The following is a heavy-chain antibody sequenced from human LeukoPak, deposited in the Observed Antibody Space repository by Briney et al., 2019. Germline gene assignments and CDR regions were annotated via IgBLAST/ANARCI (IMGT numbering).Heavy chain of an antibody. CDR3: AKGPNGVGSTPMDV. D-gene: IGHD2-8*01. CDR2: ISGSGGST. Sequence: GGSLRLSCAASGFTFSSYAMSWVRQAPGKGLEWVSAISGSGGSTYYADSVKGRFTISRDNSKNTLYLQMNSPRAEDTAVYYCAKGPNGVGSTPMDVWGKGTTVTVSS. V-gene: IGHV3-23*01. J-gene: IGHJ6*03. CDR1: GFTFSSYA.